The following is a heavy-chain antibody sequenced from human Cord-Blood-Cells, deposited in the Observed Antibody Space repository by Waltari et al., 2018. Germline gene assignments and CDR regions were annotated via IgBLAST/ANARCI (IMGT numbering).Heavy chain of an antibody. D-gene: IGHD3-16*01. CDR2: IYHSGST. CDR3: ARSGDYGDYDL. CDR1: GYSITIGYS. V-gene: IGHV4-38-2*01. Sequence: QVQLQESGPGLVKPSETLSLTCAVPGYSITIGYSWGWIRQPPGKGLEWIGSIYHSGSTYYNPSLKSRVTISVDTSKNQFSLKLSSVTAADTAVYYCARSGDYGDYDLWGRGTLVTVSS. J-gene: IGHJ2*01.